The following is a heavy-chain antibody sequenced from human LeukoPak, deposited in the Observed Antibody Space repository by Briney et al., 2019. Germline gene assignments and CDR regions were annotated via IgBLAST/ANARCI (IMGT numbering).Heavy chain of an antibody. D-gene: IGHD3-10*01. J-gene: IGHJ6*04. CDR3: AKFGSGSAYYYYGMDV. Sequence: GGSLRLSCAASGFTFSSYAMSWVRQAPGKGLEWVSAISGSGGSTYYADSVKGRFTISRDNSKNTLYLQMNSLRAEDTAVYYCAKFGSGSAYYYYGMDVWGKGTMVTVSS. CDR2: ISGSGGST. V-gene: IGHV3-23*01. CDR1: GFTFSSYA.